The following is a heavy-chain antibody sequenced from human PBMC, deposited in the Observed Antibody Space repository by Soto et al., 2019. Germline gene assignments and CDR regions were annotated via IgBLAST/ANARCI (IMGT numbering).Heavy chain of an antibody. Sequence: SETLSLTCTGSGGSISSYYWSWIRQPPGKGLEWIGYIYYSGSTNYNPSLKSRVTISVDTSKNQFSLKLSSVTAADTAVYYCARSSGDWLLDFDYWGQGTLVTVSS. V-gene: IGHV4-59*01. CDR1: GGSISSYY. D-gene: IGHD3-9*01. CDR3: ARSSGDWLLDFDY. CDR2: IYYSGST. J-gene: IGHJ4*02.